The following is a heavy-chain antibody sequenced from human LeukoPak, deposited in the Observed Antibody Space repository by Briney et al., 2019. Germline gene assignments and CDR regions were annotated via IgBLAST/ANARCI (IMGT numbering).Heavy chain of an antibody. V-gene: IGHV1-2*02. CDR2: INPNSGAT. CDR1: GYTFTGYY. D-gene: IGHD6-19*01. Sequence: ASVKLSCKASGYTFTGYYLHWVRQAPGQGLEWMGWINPNSGATDYAQKFQDRVTVTRDTSISTAYMDLSGLTSDDTAVYYCARGIAVAGNDYWGQGTLVTVSS. J-gene: IGHJ4*02. CDR3: ARGIAVAGNDY.